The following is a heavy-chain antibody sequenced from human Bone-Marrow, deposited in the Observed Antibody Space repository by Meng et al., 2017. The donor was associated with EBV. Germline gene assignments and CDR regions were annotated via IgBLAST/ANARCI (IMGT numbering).Heavy chain of an antibody. V-gene: IGHV1-69*01. CDR1: GGTFRSDA. D-gene: IGHD3-10*01. J-gene: IGHJ4*02. CDR2: LIPMSDAP. Sequence: VQLGQSGAEVKKPGSSVKVSCKTPGGTFRSDAISWVRQAPGQGLEWMGGLIPMSDAPHYAQKFQGRVTITADESTSTHYLDLSGLRAEDTAVYYCASESGRGFTPDYWGQGTLVTVSS. CDR3: ASESGRGFTPDY.